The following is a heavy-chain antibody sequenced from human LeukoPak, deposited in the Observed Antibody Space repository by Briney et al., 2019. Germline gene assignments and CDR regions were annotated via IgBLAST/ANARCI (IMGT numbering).Heavy chain of an antibody. CDR1: GFTFSSSA. CDR3: ANERGYNYGYSFDY. D-gene: IGHD5-18*01. Sequence: GGSLRLSCAASGFTFSSSAMSWVRQVPGKGLEWVSGISASGGSTSYADSVKGRFTISRDNSKNTLYLQMNSLRTEDTAVYYCANERGYNYGYSFDYWGQGTLVTVSS. V-gene: IGHV3-23*01. J-gene: IGHJ4*02. CDR2: ISASGGST.